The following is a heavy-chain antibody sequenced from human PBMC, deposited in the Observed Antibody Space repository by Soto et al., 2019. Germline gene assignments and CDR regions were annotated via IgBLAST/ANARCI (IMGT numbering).Heavy chain of an antibody. J-gene: IGHJ4*02. Sequence: GGSLRLSCAASGFTFSSYWMYWVRQAPGKGLVWVSRIKTDGSITSYADSVMGRFTVSRDNARDMLYLQMNSLRAEDTAVYYCAKDMNSVPEYWGQGTLVTVSS. CDR1: GFTFSSYW. V-gene: IGHV3-74*01. CDR2: IKTDGSIT. D-gene: IGHD1-7*01. CDR3: AKDMNSVPEY.